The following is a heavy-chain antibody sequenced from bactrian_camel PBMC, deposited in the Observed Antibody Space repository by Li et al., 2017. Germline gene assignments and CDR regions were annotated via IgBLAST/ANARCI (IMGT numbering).Heavy chain of an antibody. D-gene: IGHD3*01. CDR1: GFTFSDYT. J-gene: IGHJ6*01. V-gene: IGHV3S35*01. Sequence: DVQLVESGGDLVRPGGSLRLSCAASGFTFSDYTMTWVRQAPGKGLEWVSHINERGETTFYADSVKGRFVSARDNARNTVYLHMHNLKPEDTAVYYCARGEPASFGYWGQGTQVTVS. CDR2: INERGETT. CDR3: ARGEPASFGY.